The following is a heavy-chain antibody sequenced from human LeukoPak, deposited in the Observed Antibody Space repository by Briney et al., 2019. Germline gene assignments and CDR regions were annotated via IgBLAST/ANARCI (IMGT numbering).Heavy chain of an antibody. CDR1: GASISSGGYS. D-gene: IGHD6-19*01. CDR2: IYYSGTT. Sequence: PSQTLSLTCAVSGASISSGGYSWSWIRQPPGKGLEWIGYIYYSGTTYYNPSLKSRVSISVDTSKNQFSLKLSSVTAADTAVYYCARSIRGYSSGWYYFDYWGQGTLITVSS. CDR3: ARSIRGYSSGWYYFDY. J-gene: IGHJ4*02. V-gene: IGHV4-30-4*07.